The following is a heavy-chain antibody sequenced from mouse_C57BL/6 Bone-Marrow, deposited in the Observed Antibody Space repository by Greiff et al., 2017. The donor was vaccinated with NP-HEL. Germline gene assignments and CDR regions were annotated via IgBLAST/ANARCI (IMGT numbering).Heavy chain of an antibody. CDR2: ISNGGGST. CDR3: ARPTHYYGSSPYWYFDV. CDR1: GFTFSDYY. D-gene: IGHD1-1*01. V-gene: IGHV5-12*01. Sequence: EVQGVESGGGLVQPGGSLKLSCAASGFTFSDYYMYWVRQTPEKRLEWVEYISNGGGSTYYPDTVKGRFTISRDNAKNTLYLQMSRLQSEDTAMYYCARPTHYYGSSPYWYFDVWGTGTTVTVSS. J-gene: IGHJ1*03.